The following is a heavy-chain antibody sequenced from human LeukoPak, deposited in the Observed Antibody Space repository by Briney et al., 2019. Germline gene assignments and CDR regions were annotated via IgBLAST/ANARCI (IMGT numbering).Heavy chain of an antibody. Sequence: SETLSLTCSVSGYSFTSGHYWGWIRPPPGKGLEWIANIYHTGSARYNPSLKSRVTISVDTSKNQFSLKLSSVTAADTAVYYCARDGYNYAFDYWGQGTLVTVSS. CDR2: IYHTGSA. CDR1: GYSFTSGHY. D-gene: IGHD5-24*01. CDR3: ARDGYNYAFDY. J-gene: IGHJ4*02. V-gene: IGHV4-38-2*02.